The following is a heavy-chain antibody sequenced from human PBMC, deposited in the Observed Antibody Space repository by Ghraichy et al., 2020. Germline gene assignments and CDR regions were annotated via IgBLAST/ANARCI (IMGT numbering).Heavy chain of an antibody. CDR1: GGSFSGYY. CDR2: INHSGST. Sequence: SETLSLTCAVYGGSFSGYYWSWIRQPPGKGLEWIGEINHSGSTNYNTSLKSRVTISVDTSKNQFSLKLSSVTAADTAVYYCASTGYSYGYDVDYWGQGTLVTVSS. J-gene: IGHJ4*02. V-gene: IGHV4-34*01. CDR3: ASTGYSYGYDVDY. D-gene: IGHD5-18*01.